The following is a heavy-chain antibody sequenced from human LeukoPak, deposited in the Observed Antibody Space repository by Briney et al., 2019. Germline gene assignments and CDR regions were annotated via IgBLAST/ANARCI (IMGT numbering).Heavy chain of an antibody. J-gene: IGHJ4*02. CDR3: ARGQYYYDSSGYYYREDY. CDR1: GYTFTSYA. CDR2: ISAYNGNT. V-gene: IGHV1-18*01. Sequence: ASVKVSCKASGYTFTSYAMNWVRQAPGQGLEWMGWISAYNGNTNYAQKLQGRVTMTTDTSTSTAYMELRSLRSDDTAVYYCARGQYYYDSSGYYYREDYWGQGTLVTVSS. D-gene: IGHD3-22*01.